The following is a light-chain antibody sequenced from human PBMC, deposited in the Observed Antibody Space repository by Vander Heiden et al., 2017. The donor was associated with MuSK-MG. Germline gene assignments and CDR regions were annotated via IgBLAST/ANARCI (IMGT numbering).Light chain of an antibody. J-gene: IGLJ2*01. CDR2: DNN. CDR1: NIGSQS. Sequence: SYVLTQPPSLSVAPGQTARIPWGGNNIGSQSVHWYQQRPGQAPVLVVYDNNDRPSGIPERFSGSNSGSSATLTISRVEAGDEADYYCQVWDTTVVFGGGTKLTVL. V-gene: IGLV3-21*02. CDR3: QVWDTTVV.